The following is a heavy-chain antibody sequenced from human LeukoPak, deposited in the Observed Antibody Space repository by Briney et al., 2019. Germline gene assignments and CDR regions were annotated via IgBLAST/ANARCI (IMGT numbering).Heavy chain of an antibody. V-gene: IGHV4-38-2*02. D-gene: IGHD1-1*01. Sequence: SETLSLTCTVSGYSISCGYYWGWIRQPPGKGLEWIGSIYHSGSTYYNPSLKSRVTISVDTSKNQFSLKLSSVTAADTAVYYCASNRWNGYLDYWGQGTLVTVSS. CDR3: ASNRWNGYLDY. J-gene: IGHJ4*02. CDR2: IYHSGST. CDR1: GYSISCGYY.